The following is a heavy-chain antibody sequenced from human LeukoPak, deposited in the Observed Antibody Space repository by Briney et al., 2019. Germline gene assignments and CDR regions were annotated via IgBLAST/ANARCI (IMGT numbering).Heavy chain of an antibody. Sequence: EASVKVSCKASGYTFTSYDINWVRQATGQGLEWMGWMNPNSGNTGYAQKFQGRVTMTRNTSISTAYMELSSLRSEDTAVYYCAIGKSHYDFRFDYWGQGTLVTVSS. CDR3: AIGKSHYDFRFDY. CDR2: MNPNSGNT. J-gene: IGHJ4*02. CDR1: GYTFTSYD. V-gene: IGHV1-8*01. D-gene: IGHD3-3*01.